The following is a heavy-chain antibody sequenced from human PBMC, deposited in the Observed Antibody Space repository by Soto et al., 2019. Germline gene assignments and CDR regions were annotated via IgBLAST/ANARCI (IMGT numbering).Heavy chain of an antibody. V-gene: IGHV1-18*01. CDR2: ISGYNGNT. CDR3: ARDKGYGFGWSSSSGMDV. J-gene: IGHJ6*02. Sequence: VASVKVSCKASGYTFSNFGLSWVRQAPGQGLEWMGWISGYNGNTNSAERFQGRVTMTTDTSTSTAYMEVRSLTSDDTAVYYCARDKGYGFGWSSSSGMDVWGQGTTVTVS. CDR1: GYTFSNFG. D-gene: IGHD5-18*01.